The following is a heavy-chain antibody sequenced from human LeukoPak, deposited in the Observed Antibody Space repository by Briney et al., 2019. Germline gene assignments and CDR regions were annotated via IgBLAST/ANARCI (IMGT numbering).Heavy chain of an antibody. J-gene: IGHJ4*02. CDR3: ARVRDGSQDS. CDR2: ISSGGSTI. D-gene: IGHD5-24*01. Sequence: GGSLRLSCAASGFTFSSYEMNWVRQAPGKGLEWVSYISSGGSTIYYADSVKGRFTISRDNAKNSLYVQMNSLRAEDTAVYYCARVRDGSQDSWGQGTLVTVSS. V-gene: IGHV3-48*03. CDR1: GFTFSSYE.